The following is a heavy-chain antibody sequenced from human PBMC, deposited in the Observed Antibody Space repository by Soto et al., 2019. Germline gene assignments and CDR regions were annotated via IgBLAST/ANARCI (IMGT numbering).Heavy chain of an antibody. D-gene: IGHD6-13*01. CDR1: GYSFTTYW. CDR2: IYPGDSET. J-gene: IGHJ6*02. V-gene: IGHV5-51*01. Sequence: GPSLKISCNGSGYSFTTYWIGWARQMPGTGLEWMGIIYPGDSETRYRPSFQGQVTISADKSISTAYLQWSSLKASDTAMYYCATGPSSSWVSYYYYGMDVWGQGTTVTVSS. CDR3: ATGPSSSWVSYYYYGMDV.